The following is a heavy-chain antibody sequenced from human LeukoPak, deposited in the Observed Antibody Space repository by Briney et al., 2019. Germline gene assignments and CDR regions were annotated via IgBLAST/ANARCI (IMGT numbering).Heavy chain of an antibody. CDR1: GGSISSRSYY. J-gene: IGHJ2*01. CDR2: IFYTGIT. CDR3: ARDIPPAESQYESRYFDL. D-gene: IGHD1-14*01. Sequence: SSETLSLTCTVSGGSISSRSYYWGWIRQAPGKGLEWIGSIFYTGITYYNPSLKSRVTLSVDTSKNQFSLKVNSMTAADTALYYCARDIPPAESQYESRYFDLWGRGTLVAVSS. V-gene: IGHV4-39*07.